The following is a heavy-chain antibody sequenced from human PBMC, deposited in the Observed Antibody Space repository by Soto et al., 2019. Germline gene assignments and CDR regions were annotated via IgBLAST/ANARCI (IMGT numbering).Heavy chain of an antibody. J-gene: IGHJ4*02. CDR3: ARVRTIMILDY. CDR1: GGSISSADYY. D-gene: IGHD3-16*01. CDR2: IYYTGST. V-gene: IGHV4-30-4*01. Sequence: SETLSLTFTVSGGSISSADYYWSWIRQPPGKGLEWIGYIYYTGSTYYSPSLRSRVIITVDTSKNEFSLKLSSVTAADTAVYYCARVRTIMILDYWGQGTLVTVSS.